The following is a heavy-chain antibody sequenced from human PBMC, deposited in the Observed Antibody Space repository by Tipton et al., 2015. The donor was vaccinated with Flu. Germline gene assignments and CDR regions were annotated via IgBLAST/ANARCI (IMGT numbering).Heavy chain of an antibody. Sequence: SLRLSCAASGFTFSSYSMNWVRQAPGKGLEWVSSISSSSSYIYYADSVKGRFTISRDNAKNSLYLQMNSLRAEDTAVYYCASETGFDFWNGYYRRSSYYGRDVWGQGTMVTVSS. CDR2: ISSSSSYI. CDR1: GFTFSSYS. V-gene: IGHV3-21*01. J-gene: IGHJ6*02. D-gene: IGHD3-3*01. CDR3: ASETGFDFWNGYYRRSSYYGRDV.